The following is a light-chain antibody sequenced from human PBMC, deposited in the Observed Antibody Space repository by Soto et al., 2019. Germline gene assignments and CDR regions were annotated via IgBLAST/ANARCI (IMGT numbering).Light chain of an antibody. CDR3: QQYGSSPGT. CDR1: HSVSSSY. CDR2: GAS. V-gene: IGKV3-20*01. Sequence: ELVLTQSPGTLSLSPGERATLSCSASHSVSSSYLAWYQQKPGQAPRLLIYGASSRATGIPDRFSGSGSGKDFTLTISRLEPEDFAVYYCQQYGSSPGTFGQGTKVEIK. J-gene: IGKJ1*01.